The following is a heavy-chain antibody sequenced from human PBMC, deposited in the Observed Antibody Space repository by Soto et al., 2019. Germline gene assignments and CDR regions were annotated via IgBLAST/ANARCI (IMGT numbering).Heavy chain of an antibody. V-gene: IGHV3-23*01. CDR2: ISGSGGST. D-gene: IGHD6-13*01. J-gene: IGHJ4*02. Sequence: PGGSLRLSCAASGFTFSNYDVTWVRQAPGKGLEWVSTISGSGGSTYYADSVKGRFTISRDNSKNTLYLQMNSLRAEDTAVYYCAKDQGSSWYEIDYWGQGTLVTVSS. CDR1: GFTFSNYD. CDR3: AKDQGSSWYEIDY.